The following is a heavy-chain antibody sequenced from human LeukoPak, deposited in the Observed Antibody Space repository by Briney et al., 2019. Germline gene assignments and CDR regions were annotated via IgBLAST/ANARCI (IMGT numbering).Heavy chain of an antibody. CDR1: GCSISSSSYH. Sequence: SETLSLTCTVSGCSISSSSYHWGWIRQPPGKGLEWIVSIYYSGSTYYNPSLKSRVTISVDTSKNQFSLKLSSVTAADTAVYYCARAGRYYYGSGSYYFDAFDIWGQGTMVTVSS. D-gene: IGHD3-10*01. CDR3: ARAGRYYYGSGSYYFDAFDI. V-gene: IGHV4-39*07. CDR2: IYYSGST. J-gene: IGHJ3*02.